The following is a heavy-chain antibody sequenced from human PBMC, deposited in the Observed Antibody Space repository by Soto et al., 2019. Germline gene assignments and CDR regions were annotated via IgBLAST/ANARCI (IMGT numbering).Heavy chain of an antibody. Sequence: QMQLVESGGGVVEPGRSLRLSCVASGFTFDLNGLHWVRQAPGKGLEWVTVISYDGSYKYYADSLKGRVTVSRDNSKNTLYLHMDSLRTEDTAIYYCARVRGAGRENYFGMDVWGQGTTVTVFS. CDR1: GFTFDLNG. D-gene: IGHD3-10*01. J-gene: IGHJ6*02. CDR2: ISYDGSYK. V-gene: IGHV3-30*17. CDR3: ARVRGAGRENYFGMDV.